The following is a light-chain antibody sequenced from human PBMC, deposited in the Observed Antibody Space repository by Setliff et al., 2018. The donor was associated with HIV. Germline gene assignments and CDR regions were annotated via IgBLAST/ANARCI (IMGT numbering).Light chain of an antibody. Sequence: QSVLAQPASVSGSPGQSITISCTGTSSDVGTYNAVYWYQQHPGKAPKLMIYDVSTRPSGVSNRFSGSKSGNTASLTISELQTEDEADYYCSSYTSSSTDVFGTGTKVTVL. V-gene: IGLV2-14*01. CDR2: DVS. CDR1: SSDVGTYNA. CDR3: SSYTSSSTDV. J-gene: IGLJ1*01.